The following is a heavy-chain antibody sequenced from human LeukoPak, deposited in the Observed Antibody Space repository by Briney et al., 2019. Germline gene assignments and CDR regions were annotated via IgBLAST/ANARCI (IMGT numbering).Heavy chain of an antibody. Sequence: PGGSLRLSCAASGFTFSSYSMHWVRQAPGKGLEYVSAISSNGGGTYYADSVKGRFTISRDNSKNTLYLQMAGLRVEDTAVYYCARDSRGPDYWGQGALVTVSS. CDR1: GFTFSSYS. CDR3: ARDSRGPDY. D-gene: IGHD3-22*01. CDR2: ISSNGGGT. V-gene: IGHV3-64*02. J-gene: IGHJ4*02.